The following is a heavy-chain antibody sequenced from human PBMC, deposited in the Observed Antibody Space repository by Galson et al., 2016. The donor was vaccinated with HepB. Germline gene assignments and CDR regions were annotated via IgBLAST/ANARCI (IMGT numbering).Heavy chain of an antibody. CDR2: IYYSGNT. J-gene: IGHJ3*01. Sequence: ATLSLTCTVSGDSITNFYWSWIRQTPEKGLEWIGYIYYSGNTNYNPSLKSRVIISLDSSMRQVSLNLSSVTAADTAMYFCAGEGIVGTTSPAFDLWGQGTMVTVSS. CDR3: AGEGIVGTTSPAFDL. CDR1: GDSITNFY. V-gene: IGHV4-59*01. D-gene: IGHD1-26*01.